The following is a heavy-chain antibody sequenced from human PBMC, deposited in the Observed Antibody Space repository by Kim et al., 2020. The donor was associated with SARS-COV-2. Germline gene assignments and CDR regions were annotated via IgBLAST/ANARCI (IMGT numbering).Heavy chain of an antibody. CDR1: GYNIINYY. J-gene: IGHJ5*02. CDR2: INPGSGAT. V-gene: IGHV1-46*01. CDR3: ARDWGTYSGYDRNWFDP. Sequence: ASVKVSCKTSGYNIINYYMHWARQAPGQGLQWMGMINPGSGATTYAQNFQGRVTMTRETSTSTVYMEVSSLRSEDTAVYYCARDWGTYSGYDRNWFDPWGQGTLVTVSS. D-gene: IGHD5-12*01.